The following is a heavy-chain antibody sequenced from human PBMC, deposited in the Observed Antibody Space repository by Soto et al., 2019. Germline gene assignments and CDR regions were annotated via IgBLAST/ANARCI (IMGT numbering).Heavy chain of an antibody. J-gene: IGHJ6*02. Sequence: GASVKVSCKASGYTFTSYGISWVRQAPGQGLEWMGWISAYNGNTNYAQKLQGRVTMTTDTSTSTAYMELRSLRSDDTAVYYCARESIAARNYYYGMDVWGQGTTVTVSS. V-gene: IGHV1-18*01. CDR1: GYTFTSYG. CDR2: ISAYNGNT. D-gene: IGHD6-6*01. CDR3: ARESIAARNYYYGMDV.